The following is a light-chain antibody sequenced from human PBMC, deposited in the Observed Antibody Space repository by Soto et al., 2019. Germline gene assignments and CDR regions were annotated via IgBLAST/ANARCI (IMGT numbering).Light chain of an antibody. Sequence: EIVLTQSPGTLSLSPGERATLSCRASQSVSGRYLAWYQQKPGQAPRLLIYGASSRATGIPDRFSGSGSGTDFTLTISTLEPEDSAVYYCQQYGSSPRTFGQGTKVDIK. CDR2: GAS. V-gene: IGKV3-20*01. CDR3: QQYGSSPRT. J-gene: IGKJ1*01. CDR1: QSVSGRY.